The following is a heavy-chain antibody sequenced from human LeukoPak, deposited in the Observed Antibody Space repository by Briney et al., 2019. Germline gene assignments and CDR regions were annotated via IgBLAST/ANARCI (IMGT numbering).Heavy chain of an antibody. Sequence: GGSLRLSCAASGFTFDDYAMHWVRQAPGKGLEWVSLISWDGGSTYYADSVKGRFTISRDNSKNSLYLQMNSLRAEDTALYYCAKGYYGSEIFFDYWGQGTLVTVSS. D-gene: IGHD3-10*01. CDR2: ISWDGGST. CDR1: GFTFDDYA. CDR3: AKGYYGSEIFFDY. J-gene: IGHJ4*02. V-gene: IGHV3-43D*03.